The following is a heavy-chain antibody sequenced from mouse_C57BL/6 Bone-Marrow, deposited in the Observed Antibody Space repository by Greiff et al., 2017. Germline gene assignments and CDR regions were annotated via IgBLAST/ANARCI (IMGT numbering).Heavy chain of an antibody. Sequence: QVHVKQSGAELVKPGASVKISCKASGYAFSSYWMNWVKQRPGKGLEWIGQIYPGDGDTNYNGKFKGKATLTAGKSSSTAYMQLSSLTSEDSAVYFCARSEGNYDFDYWGQGTTLTVSS. V-gene: IGHV1-80*01. J-gene: IGHJ2*01. D-gene: IGHD2-1*01. CDR1: GYAFSSYW. CDR3: ARSEGNYDFDY. CDR2: IYPGDGDT.